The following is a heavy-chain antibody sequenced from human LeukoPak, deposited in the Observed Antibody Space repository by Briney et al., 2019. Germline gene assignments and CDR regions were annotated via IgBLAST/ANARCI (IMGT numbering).Heavy chain of an antibody. D-gene: IGHD2-15*01. CDR3: AIYSGSY. J-gene: IGHJ4*02. CDR2: INHSGNT. Sequence: SETLSLTCAVYGGSFSGYYWSWIRQPPGKGLEWIGEINHSGNTNYNPSLKSRVTISVDTSKNQFSLQLSSVTAADTAVYYCAIYSGSYWGQGTLVTVSS. CDR1: GGSFSGYY. V-gene: IGHV4-34*01.